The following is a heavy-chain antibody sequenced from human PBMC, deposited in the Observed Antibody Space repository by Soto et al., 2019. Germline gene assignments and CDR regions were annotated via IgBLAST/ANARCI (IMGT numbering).Heavy chain of an antibody. J-gene: IGHJ4*02. CDR2: IYYSGST. CDR1: GGSISSYY. V-gene: IGHV4-59*01. D-gene: IGHD6-13*01. CDR3: ARDRGSTFDY. Sequence: SETLSLTCTVSGGSISSYYWSWIRQPPGKGLEWIGYIYYSGSTNYNPSLKSRVTISVDTSKNQFSLKLSSVTAADTAVYYCARDRGSTFDYWGQGTLVTVSS.